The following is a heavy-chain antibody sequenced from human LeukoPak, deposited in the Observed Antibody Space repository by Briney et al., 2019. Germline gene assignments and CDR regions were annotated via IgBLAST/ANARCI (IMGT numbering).Heavy chain of an antibody. J-gene: IGHJ4*02. CDR3: VRTPPNWGFDY. D-gene: IGHD7-27*01. CDR1: GYTFTTHD. V-gene: IGHV1-8*01. Sequence: ASVKVSCKASGYTFTTHDINWVRQATGRGLEWLGWMSPNSGDTGYAQKFQGRVTMTSDSSISTAYMELSSLRSEDTAIYYCVRTPPNWGFDYWGQGTLVTVSS. CDR2: MSPNSGDT.